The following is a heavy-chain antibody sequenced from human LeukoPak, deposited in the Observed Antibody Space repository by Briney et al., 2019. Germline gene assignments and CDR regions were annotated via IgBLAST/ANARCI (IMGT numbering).Heavy chain of an antibody. J-gene: IGHJ3*02. CDR2: IYSGGGT. CDR1: GFTVSSNY. V-gene: IGHV3-53*01. Sequence: GGSLRLSCAASGFTVSSNYISWVRQAPGKGLEWVSVIYSGGGTNYADSVKGRFTVSRDNSKNTLYLQMNSLRAEDTAVYYCARDTSFTMMAGDAFDIWGQGTMVTVSS. D-gene: IGHD3-22*01. CDR3: ARDTSFTMMAGDAFDI.